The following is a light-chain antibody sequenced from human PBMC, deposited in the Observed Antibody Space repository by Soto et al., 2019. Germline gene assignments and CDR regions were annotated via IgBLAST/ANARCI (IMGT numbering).Light chain of an antibody. V-gene: IGKV1-39*01. Sequence: DIQMTQSPSSLSASVGDRVTITCRASRSISTDLNWFQQRPGKAPKVLIYDASSLQSGVPSRFSGSGSGTDFTLTISSLQPEDFATYYCQQRYSTPITLVQGTRLEIK. J-gene: IGKJ5*01. CDR3: QQRYSTPIT. CDR1: RSISTD. CDR2: DAS.